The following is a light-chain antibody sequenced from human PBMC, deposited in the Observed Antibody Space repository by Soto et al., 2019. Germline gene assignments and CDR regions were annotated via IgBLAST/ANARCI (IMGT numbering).Light chain of an antibody. J-gene: IGKJ2*01. CDR2: WAS. CDR3: QQYYRTTGHT. Sequence: DIVMTQSPDSLALSLGERATINCRSSQTILYSSNNKDCLAWYQQKPGQPPKLLIYWASTRESGVPDRFSGSGSGTDFTLTIDSLQAEDVAVYYCQQYYRTTGHTVGQGTKLEIK. CDR1: QTILYSSNNKDC. V-gene: IGKV4-1*01.